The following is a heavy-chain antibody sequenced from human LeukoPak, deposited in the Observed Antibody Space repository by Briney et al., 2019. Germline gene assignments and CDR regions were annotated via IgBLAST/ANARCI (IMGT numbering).Heavy chain of an antibody. D-gene: IGHD3-10*01. Sequence: GGSLRLSCAASGFTFSSYGMSWVRQAPGKGLEWVSAISGSGGSTYYADSVKGRFTISRDNSKNTLYLQMNSLRAEDTAVYYCAKDLVRGVIRMTYFDYWGQGTLVTVSS. CDR1: GFTFSSYG. CDR3: AKDLVRGVIRMTYFDY. J-gene: IGHJ4*02. CDR2: ISGSGGST. V-gene: IGHV3-23*01.